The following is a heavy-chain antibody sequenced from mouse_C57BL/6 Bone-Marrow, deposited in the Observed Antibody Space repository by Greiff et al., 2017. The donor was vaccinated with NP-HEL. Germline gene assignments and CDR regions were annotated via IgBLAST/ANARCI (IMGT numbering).Heavy chain of an antibody. Sequence: VQLQQPGAELVKPGASVKLSCKASGYTFTSYWMHWVKQRPGQGLEWIGMIHPNSGSTNYNEKFKSKATLTVDKSSSPAYMQLSSLTSEDSAVYYCARFPHGYYGGRFAYWGQGTLVTVSA. CDR3: ARFPHGYYGGRFAY. V-gene: IGHV1-64*01. D-gene: IGHD2-3*01. CDR2: IHPNSGST. CDR1: GYTFTSYW. J-gene: IGHJ3*01.